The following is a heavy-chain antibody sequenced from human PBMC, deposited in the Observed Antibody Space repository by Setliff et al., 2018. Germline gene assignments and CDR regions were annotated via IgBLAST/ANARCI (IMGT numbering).Heavy chain of an antibody. D-gene: IGHD5-18*01. Sequence: AGGSLRLSCAASGFIFDDYGMSWVRQAPGKGLEWVSGINWNGGSTGYADSVQGRFTISRDNAKNSLYLQMNSLRAEDTAVYYCARDPDTAMESVEDYWGQGTLVTVSS. J-gene: IGHJ4*02. V-gene: IGHV3-20*04. CDR1: GFIFDDYG. CDR2: INWNGGST. CDR3: ARDPDTAMESVEDY.